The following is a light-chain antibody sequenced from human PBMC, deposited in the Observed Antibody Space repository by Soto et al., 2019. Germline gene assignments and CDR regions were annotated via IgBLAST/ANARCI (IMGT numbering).Light chain of an antibody. Sequence: QSVLTQPACLSGSPGQSITISCTGTSSDVGGFNYVSWYQYHPGKAPRLLIYGVSTRPSGVSYRFSGSKSGNTASLSISGLQAEDEADYYCSSYTSTSTYVFGTGTKVTVL. CDR2: GVS. J-gene: IGLJ1*01. V-gene: IGLV2-14*01. CDR3: SSYTSTSTYV. CDR1: SSDVGGFNY.